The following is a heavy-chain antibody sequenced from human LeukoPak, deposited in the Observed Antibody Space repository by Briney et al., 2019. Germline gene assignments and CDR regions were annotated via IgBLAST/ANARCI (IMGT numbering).Heavy chain of an antibody. D-gene: IGHD6-13*01. V-gene: IGHV3-7*01. CDR1: GFTFSSYW. J-gene: IGHJ4*02. Sequence: GGSLRLSCAASGFTFSSYWMSWVRQAPGKGLEGVANIKQDGSEKYYVDSVKGRYTISRDNAKNSLYLQMNSLRAEDTAVYYCARRCIAAALPCDYWGQGTLVTVSS. CDR3: ARRCIAAALPCDY. CDR2: IKQDGSEK.